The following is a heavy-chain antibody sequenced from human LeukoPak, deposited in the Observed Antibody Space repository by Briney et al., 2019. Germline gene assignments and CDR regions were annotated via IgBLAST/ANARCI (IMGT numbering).Heavy chain of an antibody. J-gene: IGHJ6*03. Sequence: AAVKVSCKPSGYTFTSYFLYWVGQAPAQGGEWMGMINPSGWSPHYAQKFQRRVPMTRDTSTSTVYMELSSLRSEDTAVYYCARGPRITMIRGGQWYYYMDVWGKGTTVT. V-gene: IGHV1-46*01. CDR2: INPSGWSP. CDR1: GYTFTSYF. CDR3: ARGPRITMIRGGQWYYYMDV. D-gene: IGHD3-10*01.